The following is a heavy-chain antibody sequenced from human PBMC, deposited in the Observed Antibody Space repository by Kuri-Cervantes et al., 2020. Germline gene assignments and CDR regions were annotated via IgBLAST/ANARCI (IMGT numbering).Heavy chain of an antibody. CDR3: ARDGGHGIFDN. CDR2: IKEDGSVK. Sequence: GESLKISCAASGFTFSNAWMDWVCQAPGKGLQWVASIKEDGSVKDYVDPVKGRFTISRDNAKNSLYLQLNSLRAEDSAVYYCARDGGHGIFDNWGQGSLVTVSS. J-gene: IGHJ4*02. V-gene: IGHV3-7*01. D-gene: IGHD3-16*01. CDR1: GFTFSNAW.